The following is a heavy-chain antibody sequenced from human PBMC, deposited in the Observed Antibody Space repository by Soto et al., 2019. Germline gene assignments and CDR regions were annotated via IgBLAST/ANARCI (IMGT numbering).Heavy chain of an antibody. CDR1: GFNFKEYY. CDR3: AKDISGSIDY. Sequence: PGGSLRLSCAASGFNFKEYYMHWVRQVPGKGLEWVSIITSNGGRTHYGDSVRGRFSISRDNSKNSLYLQMNSLRPEDTALYYCAKDISGSIDYWGQGTLVTVSS. D-gene: IGHD5-12*01. V-gene: IGHV3-43*01. CDR2: ITSNGGRT. J-gene: IGHJ4*02.